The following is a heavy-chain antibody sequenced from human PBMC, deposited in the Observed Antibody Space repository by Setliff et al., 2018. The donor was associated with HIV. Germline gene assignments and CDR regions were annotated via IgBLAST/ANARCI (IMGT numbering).Heavy chain of an antibody. J-gene: IGHJ6*03. V-gene: IGHV3-23*01. CDR3: AKGYSGFEGAGARNYYYYYMDV. CDR1: GFTFSTYA. Sequence: PGGSLRLSCAASGFTFSTYAMSWVRQAPGKGLEWVSGISGSDDITYYADSVKGRFTISRDNSKNTLFLQMNSLRAEDTAVYYCAKGYSGFEGAGARNYYYYYMDVWGKGTKVTVSS. CDR2: ISGSDDIT. D-gene: IGHD5-12*01.